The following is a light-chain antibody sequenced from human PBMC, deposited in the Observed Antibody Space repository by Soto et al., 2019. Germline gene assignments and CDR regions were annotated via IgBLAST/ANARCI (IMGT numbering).Light chain of an antibody. CDR2: DAS. J-gene: IGKJ1*01. Sequence: DIQMTQSTSTLSASVGDRVTITCRASQSISSWLAWYQQKPGKAPKLLIYDASSLESGVPSRFSGSGSGTEFTLTISSLQPDDFATYYCQQYNSYSWTFGQGTNV. CDR1: QSISSW. V-gene: IGKV1-5*01. CDR3: QQYNSYSWT.